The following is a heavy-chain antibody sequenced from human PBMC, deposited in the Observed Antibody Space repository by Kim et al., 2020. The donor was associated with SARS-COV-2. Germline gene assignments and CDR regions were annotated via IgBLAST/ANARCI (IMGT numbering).Heavy chain of an antibody. Sequence: SETLSLTCAVYGGSFSGYYWSWIRQPPGKGLEWIGEINHSGSTNYNPSLKSRVTISVDTSKNQFSLKLSSVTAADTAVYYCARNEDGYNLRWGQGTLVTVSS. D-gene: IGHD5-12*01. CDR2: INHSGST. V-gene: IGHV4-34*01. CDR1: GGSFSGYY. CDR3: ARNEDGYNLR. J-gene: IGHJ4*02.